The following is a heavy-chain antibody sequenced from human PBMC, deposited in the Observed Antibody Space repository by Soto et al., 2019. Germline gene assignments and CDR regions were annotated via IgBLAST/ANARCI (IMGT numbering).Heavy chain of an antibody. V-gene: IGHV2-5*02. CDR3: AHKGDGYRGFNY. CDR1: GFSLSTSGVC. D-gene: IGHD5-12*01. CDR2: IYWDDDK. J-gene: IGHJ4*02. Sequence: QITLKESGPTLVKPTQTLTLTCTFSGFSLSTSGVCVGWIRQPPGKALEWLALIYWDDDKRYSPSLKSRLTITTDTSKHQVVLTMTNMDPVDTATYYCAHKGDGYRGFNYWGQGTLVTVSS.